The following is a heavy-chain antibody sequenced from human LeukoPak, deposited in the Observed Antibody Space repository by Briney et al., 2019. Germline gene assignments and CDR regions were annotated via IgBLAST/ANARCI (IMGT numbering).Heavy chain of an antibody. D-gene: IGHD3-10*01. CDR3: ARGAPVLLWFGELFGWFDP. CDR1: GFNFSSYW. V-gene: IGHV3-7*01. Sequence: GGSLRLSCAASGFNFSSYWMSWVRQAPGKGLECVANIKQDGSEKYYVDSVKGRFTISRDNAKNSLYLQMNSPRAEDTAVYYCARGAPVLLWFGELFGWFDPWGQGTLVTVSS. CDR2: IKQDGSEK. J-gene: IGHJ5*02.